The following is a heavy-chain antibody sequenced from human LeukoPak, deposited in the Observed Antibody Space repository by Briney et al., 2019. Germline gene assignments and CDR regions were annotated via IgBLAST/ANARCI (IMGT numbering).Heavy chain of an antibody. Sequence: GGSLRLSCAASGFTFSSYWMSWVRQAPGKGLEWVSVIYSGGSTYYADSVKGRFAISRDNSKNTLYLQMNSLRAEDTAVYYCARVRDYGDYPPDYWGQGTLVTVSS. J-gene: IGHJ4*02. CDR1: GFTFSSYW. D-gene: IGHD4-17*01. CDR2: IYSGGST. V-gene: IGHV3-53*01. CDR3: ARVRDYGDYPPDY.